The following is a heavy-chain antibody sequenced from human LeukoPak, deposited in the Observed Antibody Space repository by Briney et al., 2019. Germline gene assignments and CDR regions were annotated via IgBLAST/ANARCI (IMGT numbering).Heavy chain of an antibody. CDR3: AKSVPDYYDSPFGAFDI. CDR1: GFTFSSYW. Sequence: PGGSLRLSCAASGFTFSSYWMSWVRQAPGKGLEWVAVISYDGSNKYYADSVEGRFTISRDNSKNTLYLQMNSLRAEDTAVYYCAKSVPDYYDSPFGAFDIWGQGTMVTVSS. J-gene: IGHJ3*02. CDR2: ISYDGSNK. D-gene: IGHD3-22*01. V-gene: IGHV3-30*18.